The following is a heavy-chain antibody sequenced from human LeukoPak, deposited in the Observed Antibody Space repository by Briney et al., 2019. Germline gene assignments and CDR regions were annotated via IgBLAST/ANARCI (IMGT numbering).Heavy chain of an antibody. D-gene: IGHD1-7*01. CDR3: ARGTSTPYYFDF. J-gene: IGHJ4*02. CDR2: IYNSGYT. Sequence: KPSETLSLTCTVSGGSISSSNYYWGWIRQPPGKGLEWIGSIYNSGYTYYNPSLQSRVTISVDTSKKQFSVKVSSVTPTDTAVYYCARGTSTPYYFDFWGQGTLVTVSS. CDR1: GGSISSSNYY. V-gene: IGHV4-39*01.